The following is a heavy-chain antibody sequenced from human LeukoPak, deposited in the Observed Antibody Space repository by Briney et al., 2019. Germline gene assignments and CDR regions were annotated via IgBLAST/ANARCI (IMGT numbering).Heavy chain of an antibody. V-gene: IGHV4-34*01. D-gene: IGHD3-10*01. CDR3: ARSGRGITMVRGVRFPFDY. CDR1: GGSFSGYY. CDR2: INHSGST. Sequence: SETLSLTCAVYGGSFSGYYWSWIHQPPGKGLEWIGEINHSGSTNYNPSLKSRVTISVDTSKNQFSLKLSSVTAADTAVYYCARSGRGITMVRGVRFPFDYWGQGTLVTVSS. J-gene: IGHJ4*02.